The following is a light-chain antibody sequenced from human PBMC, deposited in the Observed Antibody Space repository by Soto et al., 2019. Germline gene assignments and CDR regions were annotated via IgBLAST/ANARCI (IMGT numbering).Light chain of an antibody. CDR3: QQYNKWPWT. Sequence: EIVMTQSPATLSVSPGERATLSCRASQSVSNNLAWHQQKPGQAPRLLIYGASTRSTGIPARFSGSGSGTDFTLPISSLQSEDVAVYYCQQYNKWPWTFGQGTKVEIK. CDR1: QSVSNN. V-gene: IGKV3-15*01. J-gene: IGKJ1*01. CDR2: GAS.